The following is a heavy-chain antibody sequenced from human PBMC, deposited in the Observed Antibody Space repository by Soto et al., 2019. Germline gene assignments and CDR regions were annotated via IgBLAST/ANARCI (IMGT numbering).Heavy chain of an antibody. CDR1: GFSFSIYT. Sequence: EVQLVESGGGLVKPGGSLRLSCAASGFSFSIYTMNWVRQAPGKGLEWVXSXXPSSNSIYYADSVKGRFTISRDNAKXXXXXXXXXXXXXXXXXXXXXXXXTAAGTIRHWGQGTLVTVSS. D-gene: IGHD6-13*01. CDR3: XXXXTAAGTIRH. V-gene: IGHV3-21*01. J-gene: IGHJ4*02. CDR2: XXPSSNSI.